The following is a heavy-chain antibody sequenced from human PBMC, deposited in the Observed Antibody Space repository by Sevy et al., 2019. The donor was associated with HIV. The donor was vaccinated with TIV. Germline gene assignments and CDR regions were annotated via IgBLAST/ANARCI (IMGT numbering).Heavy chain of an antibody. CDR2: MSYSGNS. CDR1: GGSINNKAYY. D-gene: IGHD6-13*01. J-gene: IGHJ1*01. V-gene: IGHV4-39*01. Sequence: SETLSLTCTVSGGSINNKAYYWAWIRQPPGKGLEWIGSMSYSGNSYYNPSLNCRVTISLDTSKNQFSLRLTFVTAADTAVYYCARRLAAAGGGNEYFQPWGLGTLVTVSS. CDR3: ARRLAAAGGGNEYFQP.